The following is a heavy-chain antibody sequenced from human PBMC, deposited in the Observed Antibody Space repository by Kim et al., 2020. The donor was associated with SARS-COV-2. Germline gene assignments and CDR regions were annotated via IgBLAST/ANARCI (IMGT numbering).Heavy chain of an antibody. D-gene: IGHD6-19*01. V-gene: IGHV4-39*01. CDR3: ARRYVAGYYFDY. Sequence: YNHPSLERRVTNSIDPSKNQFSLKLRSVTAADPAVYYCARRYVAGYYFDYWGQGTLVTVSS. J-gene: IGHJ4*02.